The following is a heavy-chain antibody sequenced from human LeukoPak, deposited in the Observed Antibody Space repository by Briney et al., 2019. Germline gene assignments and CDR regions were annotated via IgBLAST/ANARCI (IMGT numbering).Heavy chain of an antibody. CDR1: GGSISSGSYY. Sequence: SETLSLTCTVSGGSISSGSYYWSWIRQPAGKGLEGIGSIYYSGSTDYNPSLKSRVTISVDTSKNQFSLKLSSVTAADTAVYYCARWALRYFDWLSNGIFWGQGTLVTVSS. CDR2: IYYSGST. V-gene: IGHV4-39*01. D-gene: IGHD3-9*01. CDR3: ARWALRYFDWLSNGIF. J-gene: IGHJ4*02.